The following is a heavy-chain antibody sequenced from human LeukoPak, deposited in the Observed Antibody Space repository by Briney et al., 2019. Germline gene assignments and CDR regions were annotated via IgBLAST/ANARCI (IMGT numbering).Heavy chain of an antibody. CDR2: ISYDGSNK. Sequence: GGSLRLSCAASGFTFSSYAMHWVRQAPGKGLEWVAVISYDGSNKYYADSVKGRFTISRDNSKNTLYLQMNSLRAEDTAVFYCAGAERGFDYWGQGTLVTVSS. CDR3: AGAERGFDY. J-gene: IGHJ4*02. CDR1: GFTFSSYA. D-gene: IGHD1-1*01. V-gene: IGHV3-30*04.